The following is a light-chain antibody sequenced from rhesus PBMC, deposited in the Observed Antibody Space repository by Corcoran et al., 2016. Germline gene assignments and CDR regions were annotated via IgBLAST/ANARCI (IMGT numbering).Light chain of an antibody. CDR3: QQGSNWPLT. CDR1: QSVSNN. V-gene: IGKV3-35*01. J-gene: IGKJ4*01. CDR2: DAS. Sequence: IVMTQSPATPSLSPGERATLSCRASQSVSNNLAWYLQIPGQAPRLLNYDASNRATGIPDRVRGLGSGTDFTLTISSLGPEDFGIYYCQQGSNWPLTFGGGTKVDFK.